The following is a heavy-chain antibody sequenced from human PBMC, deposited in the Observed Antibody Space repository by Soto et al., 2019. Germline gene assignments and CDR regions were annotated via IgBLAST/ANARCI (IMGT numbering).Heavy chain of an antibody. CDR2: IRSSGST. D-gene: IGHD3-10*01. Sequence: PSETLSLTCTVSGDSVSSGSYYWTWIRQPPGKGLEWIGYIRSSGSTEYNPSLKSRVTISVDTSKNQFSLNLRSLTAADAAVYYCSHSLREYFHSWGQGALVTVSS. J-gene: IGHJ4*02. CDR3: SHSLREYFHS. CDR1: GDSVSSGSYY. V-gene: IGHV4-61*01.